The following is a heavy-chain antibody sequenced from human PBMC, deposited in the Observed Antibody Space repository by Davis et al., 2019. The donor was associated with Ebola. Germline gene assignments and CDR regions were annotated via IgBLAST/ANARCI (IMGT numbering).Heavy chain of an antibody. D-gene: IGHD5-24*01. CDR2: IYPGDSDT. J-gene: IGHJ6*02. CDR1: GYSFTCYW. Sequence: GESLKISCKGSGYSFTCYWIGWLRQMPGKGLEWMGIIYPGDSDTRYSPSFKGHVTTSADKSNSTAYLQWSSLKASDTAMYYCARRISRDGYNGMGGMDVWGQGTTVTVSS. CDR3: ARRISRDGYNGMGGMDV. V-gene: IGHV5-51*01.